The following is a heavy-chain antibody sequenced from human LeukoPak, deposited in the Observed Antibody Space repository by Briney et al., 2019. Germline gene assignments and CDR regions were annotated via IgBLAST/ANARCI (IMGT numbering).Heavy chain of an antibody. D-gene: IGHD3-22*01. Sequence: PGGSLRLSCAASGFTFDDYAMHWVRQAPGKGLEWVPGISWHSGSIGYADSVKGRFTISRDNAKNSLYLQMNSLRAEDTAVYYCARDPGGITMIVVVGFDIWGQGTMVTVSS. CDR3: ARDPGGITMIVVVGFDI. J-gene: IGHJ3*02. CDR1: GFTFDDYA. V-gene: IGHV3-9*01. CDR2: ISWHSGSI.